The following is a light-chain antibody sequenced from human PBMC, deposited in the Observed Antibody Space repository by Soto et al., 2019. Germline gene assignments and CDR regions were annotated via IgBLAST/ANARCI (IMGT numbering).Light chain of an antibody. J-gene: IGKJ4*01. Sequence: DLQLTQSPSFLSASVGDRVTITCRASQGISSYLVWYQQSPGKAPKLLIYAASTLQSGVPSRFSGSGSGTEFTLTISSLQPEDFATYYCQQLLTFGGGTKVEIK. V-gene: IGKV1-9*01. CDR2: AAS. CDR3: QQLLT. CDR1: QGISSY.